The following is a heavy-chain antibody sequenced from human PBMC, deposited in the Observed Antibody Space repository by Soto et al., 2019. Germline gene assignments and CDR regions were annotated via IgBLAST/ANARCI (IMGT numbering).Heavy chain of an antibody. CDR2: IYPGDSDT. V-gene: IGHV5-51*01. CDR3: ARNESSGGDIDYYYGMDG. CDR1: GYSFTSYW. D-gene: IGHD6-19*01. Sequence: PWDSLKISCKGSGYSFTSYWIGLVRQMPGKGLEWMGIIYPGDSDTRYSPSFQGQVTISADKSISTAYLQWSSLKASDTAMYYCARNESSGGDIDYYYGMDGWGQGTTVTVSS. J-gene: IGHJ6*02.